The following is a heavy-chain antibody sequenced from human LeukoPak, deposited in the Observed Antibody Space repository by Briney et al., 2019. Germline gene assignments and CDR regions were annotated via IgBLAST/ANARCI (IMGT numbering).Heavy chain of an antibody. D-gene: IGHD2-2*03. Sequence: ASVKISCKASGYTFTRYYMHWVRQAPGQGLEWMGRINPNSGGTNYAQKFQGRVTMTRDTSISTAYMELSRLRSDDTALYYCARVGYCSGTSCYGYYYYYMDVWGKGTTVTVSS. V-gene: IGHV1-2*06. CDR1: GYTFTRYY. CDR2: INPNSGGT. CDR3: ARVGYCSGTSCYGYYYYYMDV. J-gene: IGHJ6*03.